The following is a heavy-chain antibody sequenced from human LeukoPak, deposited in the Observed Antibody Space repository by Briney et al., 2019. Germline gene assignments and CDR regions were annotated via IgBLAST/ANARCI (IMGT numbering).Heavy chain of an antibody. CDR2: MNPNSGNT. CDR3: ARGPVVSAAFDI. D-gene: IGHD3-22*01. CDR1: GYTFTGYY. Sequence: ASVKVSCKASGYTFTGYYMHWVRQAPGQGLEWMGWMNPNSGNTGYAQKFQGRVTITRNTSISTAYMELSSLRSEDTAVYYCARGPVVSAAFDIWGQGTMVTVSS. V-gene: IGHV1-8*03. J-gene: IGHJ3*02.